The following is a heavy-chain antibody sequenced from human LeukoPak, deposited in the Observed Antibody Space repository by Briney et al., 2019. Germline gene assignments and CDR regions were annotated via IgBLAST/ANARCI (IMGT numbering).Heavy chain of an antibody. Sequence: GGSLRLSCAASGFTFSTFSMNWVRQAPGKGLEWVSSISSSSSYMYYADSVKGRFTISRDNAKNSLYLQMNSLRAEDTAVYYCARGTCFYGSGTLEMDVWGQGTTVTVSS. J-gene: IGHJ6*02. CDR1: GFTFSTFS. CDR2: ISSSSSYM. V-gene: IGHV3-21*01. D-gene: IGHD3-10*01. CDR3: ARGTCFYGSGTLEMDV.